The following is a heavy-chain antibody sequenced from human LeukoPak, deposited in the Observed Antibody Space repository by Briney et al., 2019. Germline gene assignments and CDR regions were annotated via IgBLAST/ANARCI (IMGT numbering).Heavy chain of an antibody. CDR1: GLTFSSYG. CDR3: AREGSSSSTTYYFDY. Sequence: GRSLRLSCAASGLTFSSYGMHWVRQAPGKGLEWVAVIWYDGSNKYYADSVKGRFTISRDNSKNTLYLQMNSLRAEDTAVYYCAREGSSSSTTYYFDYWGQGTLITVSS. CDR2: IWYDGSNK. D-gene: IGHD2-2*01. J-gene: IGHJ4*02. V-gene: IGHV3-33*01.